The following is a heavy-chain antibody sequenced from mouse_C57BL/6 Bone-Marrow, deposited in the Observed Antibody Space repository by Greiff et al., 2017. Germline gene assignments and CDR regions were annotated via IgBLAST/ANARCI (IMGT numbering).Heavy chain of an antibody. Sequence: DVQLQESGGGLVKPGGSLKLSCAASGFTFSDYGMHWVRQAPEKGLEWVAYISSGSSTIYYADTVKGRFTISRDNAKNTLFLQMTSLRSEDTAMYYCARRSLWLRYFDVWGTGTTVTVSS. J-gene: IGHJ1*03. CDR1: GFTFSDYG. V-gene: IGHV5-17*01. CDR2: ISSGSSTI. CDR3: ARRSLWLRYFDV. D-gene: IGHD2-2*01.